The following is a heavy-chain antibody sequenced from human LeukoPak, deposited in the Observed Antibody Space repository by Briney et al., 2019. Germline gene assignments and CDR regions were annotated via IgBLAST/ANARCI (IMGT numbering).Heavy chain of an antibody. J-gene: IGHJ4*02. V-gene: IGHV3-48*03. CDR3: ARDPPLPAIVGPSDYDY. Sequence: GGSLRLSCAASGFTFSSYEMNWVRQAPGKGLEWVSYISSSGSTIYYADSVKGRFTISRDNAKNSLYLQMNSLRAEDTAVYYCARDPPLPAIVGPSDYDYWGQGTLVTVSS. CDR2: ISSSGSTI. CDR1: GFTFSSYE. D-gene: IGHD1-26*01.